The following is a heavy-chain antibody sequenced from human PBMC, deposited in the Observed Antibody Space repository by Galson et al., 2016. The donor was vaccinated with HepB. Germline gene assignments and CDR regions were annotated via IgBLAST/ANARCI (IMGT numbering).Heavy chain of an antibody. J-gene: IGHJ2*01. CDR3: ARDAGSGWPNWYFDL. Sequence: YYMTWIRQAPGKGLEWVSYISSSGGTIYYADSVKGRFTISRDNAKNSLYLQINSLRAEDTAVYYCARDAGSGWPNWYFDLWGRGTLVTVSS. D-gene: IGHD6-19*01. V-gene: IGHV3-11*01. CDR2: ISSSGGTI. CDR1: YY.